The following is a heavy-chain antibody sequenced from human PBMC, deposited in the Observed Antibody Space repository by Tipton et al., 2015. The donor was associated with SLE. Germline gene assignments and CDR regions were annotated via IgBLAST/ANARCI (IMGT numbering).Heavy chain of an antibody. D-gene: IGHD2-2*01. CDR2: ISSSGRTT. J-gene: IGHJ4*02. V-gene: IGHV3-23*01. Sequence: SLRLSCAASEFTFRSSAMSWVRQAPGKGLEWVSSISSSGRTTYYAESVKGRFTISRDNSKKTLYLRLNSVRVDDTALYYCAKGDCSSTSCPFDYWGQGTLVTVSS. CDR3: AKGDCSSTSCPFDY. CDR1: EFTFRSSA.